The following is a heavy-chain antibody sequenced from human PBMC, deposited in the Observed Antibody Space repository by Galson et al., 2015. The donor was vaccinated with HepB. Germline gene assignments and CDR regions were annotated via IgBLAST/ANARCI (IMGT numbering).Heavy chain of an antibody. V-gene: IGHV3-53*01. Sequence: SLRLSCAASGFIVRNNYMSWVRQAPGKGLEWVSIINSGGSTYYADSVKGRFTISRDNSKNTLYLQMNSLRAEDTAVYYCAKYNNNWYWTLDYWGQGTLVTVSS. CDR1: GFIVRNNY. D-gene: IGHD1-1*01. J-gene: IGHJ4*02. CDR2: INSGGST. CDR3: AKYNNNWYWTLDY.